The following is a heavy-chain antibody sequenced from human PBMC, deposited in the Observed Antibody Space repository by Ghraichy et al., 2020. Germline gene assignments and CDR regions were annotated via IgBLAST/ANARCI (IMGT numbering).Heavy chain of an antibody. J-gene: IGHJ6*02. CDR3: AREEVPAAPYYYYGMDV. CDR1: GFTFSTYG. CDR2: ISSSSSTI. Sequence: LSLTCAASGFTFSTYGMHWVRQAPGRGLEWVSYISSSSSTIYYADSVKGRFTISRDNAKNSLYLQMNSLRDEDTAVYYCAREEVPAAPYYYYGMDVWGQGTTVTVSS. V-gene: IGHV3-48*02. D-gene: IGHD2-2*01.